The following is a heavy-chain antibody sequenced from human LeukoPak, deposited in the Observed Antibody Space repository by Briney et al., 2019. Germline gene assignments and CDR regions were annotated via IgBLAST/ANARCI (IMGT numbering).Heavy chain of an antibody. J-gene: IGHJ4*02. CDR2: IYYSGST. V-gene: IGHV4-59*01. CDR1: GDSISSYY. Sequence: PSETLSLTCTVSGDSISSYYWTWIRQPPGKGLEWIGYIYYSGSTNYSPSLKSRVTMSVDTSKNQFSLKLSSVTGADTAVYYCARGSGWYYQWGQGTLVTVSS. D-gene: IGHD6-19*01. CDR3: ARGSGWYYQ.